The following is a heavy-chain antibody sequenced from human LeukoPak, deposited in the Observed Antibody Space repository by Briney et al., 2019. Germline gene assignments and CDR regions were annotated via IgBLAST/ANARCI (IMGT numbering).Heavy chain of an antibody. J-gene: IGHJ4*02. Sequence: PSETLSLTCGVSGGSVSSTNWWTWIRRPLGKGLEWIGEVHLDGRTNYNPSLESRLTMSVDLSENHISLKLTSVTAADTAVYYCAREGGFYRPLDYTGQGTLVTVSS. V-gene: IGHV4-4*02. CDR3: AREGGFYRPLDY. CDR2: VHLDGRT. CDR1: GGSVSSTNW. D-gene: IGHD3-3*01.